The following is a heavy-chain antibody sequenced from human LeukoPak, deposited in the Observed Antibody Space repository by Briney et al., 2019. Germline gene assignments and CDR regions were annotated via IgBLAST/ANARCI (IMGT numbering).Heavy chain of an antibody. CDR2: IYYSGST. CDR1: GGSFSGYY. Sequence: SETLSLTCAVYGGSFSGYYWSWIRQPPGKGLEWIGYIYYSGSTNYNPSLKSRVTISVDTSKNQFSLKLSSVTAADTAVYYCARLGEDRADYYMDVWGKGTTVTVSS. V-gene: IGHV4-59*01. CDR3: ARLGEDRADYYMDV. D-gene: IGHD3-16*01. J-gene: IGHJ6*03.